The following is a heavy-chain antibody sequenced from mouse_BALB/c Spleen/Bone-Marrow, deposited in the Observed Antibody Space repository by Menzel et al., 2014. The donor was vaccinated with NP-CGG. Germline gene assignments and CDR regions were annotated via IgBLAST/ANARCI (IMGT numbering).Heavy chain of an antibody. CDR3: ARGPGSGYSWFAY. D-gene: IGHD3-1*01. V-gene: IGHV1-80*01. CDR1: GYTFRSYW. CDR2: IYPGDGDT. J-gene: IGHJ3*01. Sequence: VNLVESGAELVRPGSSVKISCKASGYTFRSYWMNWVKQRPGQGLEWIGQIYPGDGDTNYNGKFKGKVTLTADKSSSTAYMQLGSLTSEDSAVYFCARGPGSGYSWFAYWGQGTLVTVSA.